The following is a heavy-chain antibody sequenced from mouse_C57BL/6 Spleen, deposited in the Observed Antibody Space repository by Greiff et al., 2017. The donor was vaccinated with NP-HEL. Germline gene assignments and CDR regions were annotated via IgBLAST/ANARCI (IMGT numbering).Heavy chain of an antibody. V-gene: IGHV1-15*01. CDR3: TRTRITTVVATEAIDY. CDR2: IDPETGGT. D-gene: IGHD1-1*01. J-gene: IGHJ4*01. CDR1: GYTFTDYE. Sequence: QVQLKESGAELVRPGASVTLSCKASGYTFTDYEMHWVKQTPVHGLEWIGAIDPETGGTAYNQKFKGKAILTAANSSSTAYMELRSLTSEDSAVYYCTRTRITTVVATEAIDYWGQGTSVTVSS.